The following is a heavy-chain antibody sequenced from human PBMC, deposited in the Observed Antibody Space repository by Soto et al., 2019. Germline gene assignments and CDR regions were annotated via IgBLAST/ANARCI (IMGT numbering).Heavy chain of an antibody. CDR1: GLTFSSYG. CDR3: AKALLRYGLLWFGSYFDY. V-gene: IGHV3-23*01. CDR2: ISGSGGST. D-gene: IGHD3-10*01. J-gene: IGHJ4*02. Sequence: VAALRLSCAASGLTFSSYGLSWDRQAPGKGLEWVSAISGSGGSTYYADSVRGRFTISRDNSKNTLYLQMNSLRAEDTAVYYCAKALLRYGLLWFGSYFDYWGQGTLVTVSS.